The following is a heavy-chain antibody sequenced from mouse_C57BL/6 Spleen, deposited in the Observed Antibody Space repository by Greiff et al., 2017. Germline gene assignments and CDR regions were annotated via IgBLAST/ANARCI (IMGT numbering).Heavy chain of an antibody. J-gene: IGHJ2*01. Sequence: VQVVESGAELVKPGASVKISCKASGYAFSSYWMNWVKQRPGKGLEWIGQIYPGDGDTNYNGKFKGKATLTADKSSSTAYMQLSSLTSADSAVYFCARDYYGTLFDYWGQGTTLTVSS. D-gene: IGHD2-1*01. CDR1: GYAFSSYW. CDR2: IYPGDGDT. CDR3: ARDYYGTLFDY. V-gene: IGHV1-80*01.